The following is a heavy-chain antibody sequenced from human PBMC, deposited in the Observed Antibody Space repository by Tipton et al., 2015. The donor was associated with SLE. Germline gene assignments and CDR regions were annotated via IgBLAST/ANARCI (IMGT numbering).Heavy chain of an antibody. CDR3: ARRGSWWYFDL. CDR2: VYYSGAT. D-gene: IGHD1-26*01. CDR1: GVSIGSSYYY. V-gene: IGHV4-39*07. J-gene: IGHJ2*01. Sequence: TLSLTCIVSGVSIGSSYYYWAWIRQPPGKGLEWIGTVYYSGATYKHSSLKNRITISVDTSKNQFSLKLSSVTAADTAVYYCARRGSWWYFDLWGRGTLVTVSS.